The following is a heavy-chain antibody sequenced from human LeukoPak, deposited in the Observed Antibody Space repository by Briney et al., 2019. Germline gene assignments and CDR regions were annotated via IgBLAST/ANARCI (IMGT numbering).Heavy chain of an antibody. D-gene: IGHD2-21*02. Sequence: GGSLRLSCVASRFTFSNYWMRWVRRAPGKGLEGVANIKQDWSKKPYAGARKVRFTSCRDNAKEALYLQLNRIRADDTAVYYCATWGPHCVADYCSAIDSWGQGTMVTVSS. CDR3: ATWGPHCVADYCSAIDS. CDR2: IKQDWSKK. J-gene: IGHJ4*02. CDR1: RFTFSNYW. V-gene: IGHV3-7*01.